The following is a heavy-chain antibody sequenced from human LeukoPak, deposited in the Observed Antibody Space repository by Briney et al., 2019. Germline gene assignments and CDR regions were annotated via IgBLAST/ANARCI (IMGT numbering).Heavy chain of an antibody. Sequence: SETLSLTCTVSGGSISGYYWSWIRQPPGKGLDWLGYIYYTGSTNYNPSLKSRVTISVDTSKNQFSLKLISVTAADTAVYYCARALRQQLVTGWFDPWGQGTLVTVSS. CDR3: ARALRQQLVTGWFDP. V-gene: IGHV4-59*01. CDR1: GGSISGYY. J-gene: IGHJ5*02. D-gene: IGHD6-13*01. CDR2: IYYTGST.